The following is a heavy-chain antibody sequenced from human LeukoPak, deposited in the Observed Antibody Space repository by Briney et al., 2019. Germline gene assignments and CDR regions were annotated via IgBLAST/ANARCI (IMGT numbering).Heavy chain of an antibody. J-gene: IGHJ4*02. CDR3: ARVIITIFGVVIPRFDY. CDR1: GGSFSGYY. V-gene: IGHV4-34*01. D-gene: IGHD3-3*01. CDR2: INHSGST. Sequence: PSETLSLTCAVYGGSFSGYYWSWIRQPPGKGLEWIGEINHSGSTNYNPSLKSRVTILVDTSKNQFSLKLSSVTAADTAVYYCARVIITIFGVVIPRFDYWGQGTLVTVSS.